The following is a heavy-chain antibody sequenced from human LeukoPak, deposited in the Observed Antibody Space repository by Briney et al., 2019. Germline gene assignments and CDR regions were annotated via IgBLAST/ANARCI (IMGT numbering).Heavy chain of an antibody. CDR2: ISSGDGPT. CDR3: AKTPGLSGRSYSDY. Sequence: GGSLRLSCAASGFTFSDYYMTWIRQAPGKGLEWISYISSGDGPTYYADSVKGRFTISRDNAKNSLFLQMNSLRADDTAVYSCAKTPGLSGRSYSDYWGQGTLVTVSS. V-gene: IGHV3-11*01. J-gene: IGHJ4*02. CDR1: GFTFSDYY. D-gene: IGHD2/OR15-2a*01.